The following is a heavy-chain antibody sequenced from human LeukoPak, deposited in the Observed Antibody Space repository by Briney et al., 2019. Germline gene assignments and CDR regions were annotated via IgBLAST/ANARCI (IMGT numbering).Heavy chain of an antibody. CDR1: GGTFSSYA. CDR3: AREQRFGELFIDY. J-gene: IGHJ4*02. Sequence: SVKVSCKASGGTFSSYAISWVRQAPGQGLEWMGRIIAILGIANYAQKFQGRVTITADKSTSTAYMELSSLRSEDTAVYYCAREQRFGELFIDYWGQGTLVTVSS. D-gene: IGHD3-10*01. CDR2: IIAILGIA. V-gene: IGHV1-69*04.